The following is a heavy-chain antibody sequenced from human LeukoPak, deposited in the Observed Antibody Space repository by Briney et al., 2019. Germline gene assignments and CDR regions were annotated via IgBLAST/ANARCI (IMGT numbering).Heavy chain of an antibody. CDR1: GGSISSYY. J-gene: IGHJ4*02. CDR3: AGIGSYSNQAVFDY. CDR2: ISSSGST. D-gene: IGHD4-11*01. V-gene: IGHV4-4*07. Sequence: PSETLSLTCTVSGGSISSYYWSWIRQPAGKALEWIGRISSSGSTNYNPSLKSRVTMSVDTSENQFSLKLSSVTAADTAVYYCAGIGSYSNQAVFDYWGQGTLVTVSS.